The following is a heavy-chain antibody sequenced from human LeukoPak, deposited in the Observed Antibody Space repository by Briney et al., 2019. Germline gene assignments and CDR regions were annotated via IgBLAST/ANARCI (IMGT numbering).Heavy chain of an antibody. J-gene: IGHJ4*02. Sequence: SGTLSLTCAVSGGSISGFYWSWIRQPPGKGLEWIGYIYYSGSTNCNPSLKSRVTMSVDTSKNQFSLKLSSVTAADTAVYYCARGGYSGSYYGYWGQGTLVTVSS. D-gene: IGHD1-26*01. CDR3: ARGGYSGSYYGY. CDR1: GGSISGFY. CDR2: IYYSGST. V-gene: IGHV4-59*01.